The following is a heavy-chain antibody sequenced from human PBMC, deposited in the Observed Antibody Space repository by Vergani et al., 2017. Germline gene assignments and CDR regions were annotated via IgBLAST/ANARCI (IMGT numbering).Heavy chain of an antibody. CDR1: GFTFSSYA. J-gene: IGHJ4*02. Sequence: EVQLLESGGGLVQPGGSLRLSCAASGFTFSSYAMSWVRQAPGKGLEWVSAISGSGGSTYYADSVKGRFTISRDNSKNTLYLQMNSLRAEDTAVYYCAKLVNYDFWRGYDTFDYWGQGTLVTVSS. D-gene: IGHD3-3*01. CDR2: ISGSGGST. V-gene: IGHV3-23*01. CDR3: AKLVNYDFWRGYDTFDY.